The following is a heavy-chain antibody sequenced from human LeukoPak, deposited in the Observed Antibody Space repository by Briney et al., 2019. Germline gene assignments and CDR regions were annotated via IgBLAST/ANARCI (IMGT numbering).Heavy chain of an antibody. D-gene: IGHD5-12*01. Sequence: ASVKVSCKVSGYTLTELSMHWVRQAPGQGLEWMGWINPNSGGTNYAQKFQGRVTMTRDTSIGTAYMELSRLRSDDTAVYYCARDLEGLRWRWFDPWGQGTLVTVSS. CDR1: GYTLTELS. V-gene: IGHV1-2*02. CDR2: INPNSGGT. J-gene: IGHJ5*02. CDR3: ARDLEGLRWRWFDP.